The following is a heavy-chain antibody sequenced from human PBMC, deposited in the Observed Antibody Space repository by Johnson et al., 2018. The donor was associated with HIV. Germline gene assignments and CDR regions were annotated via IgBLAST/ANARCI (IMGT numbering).Heavy chain of an antibody. CDR3: AREAITMARGRAFDI. Sequence: QVQLVESGGGVVQPGRSQRLSCAASGFTFSNYAMHWVRQAPGKGLEWVAVISYDGSNKDYADSVKGRFTISRDNSKNTMYLQMKSLRAEDTAVYYCAREAITMARGRAFDIWGQGTMVTVSS. CDR1: GFTFSNYA. J-gene: IGHJ3*02. CDR2: ISYDGSNK. D-gene: IGHD3-10*01. V-gene: IGHV3-30*04.